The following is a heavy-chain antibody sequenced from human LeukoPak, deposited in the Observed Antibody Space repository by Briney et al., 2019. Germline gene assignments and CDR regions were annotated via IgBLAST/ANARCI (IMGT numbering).Heavy chain of an antibody. CDR3: ARRNYDFWSGYPFDP. Sequence: SQTLSLTCTVSGGSISSGDYYWSWIRQPPGTGLEWIGEINHSGSTNYNPSLKSRVTISVDTSKNQFSLKLSSVTAADTAVYYCARRNYDFWSGYPFDPWGQGTLVTVSS. J-gene: IGHJ5*02. CDR1: GGSISSGDYY. V-gene: IGHV4-30-4*08. CDR2: INHSGST. D-gene: IGHD3-3*01.